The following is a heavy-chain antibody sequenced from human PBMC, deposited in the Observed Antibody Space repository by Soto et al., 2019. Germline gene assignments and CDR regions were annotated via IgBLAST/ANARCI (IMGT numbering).Heavy chain of an antibody. D-gene: IGHD2-2*02. Sequence: GGSLRLSCAASGFTFSGSAMHWVRQASGKGLEWVGRIRSKANSYATAYAASVKGRFTISRDGSKNTAYLQMNSLKTEDTAVYYCTRLGTANCSSTSCYRRPYYYYGMDVWGQGTTVTVSS. CDR3: TRLGTANCSSTSCYRRPYYYYGMDV. V-gene: IGHV3-73*01. J-gene: IGHJ6*02. CDR1: GFTFSGSA. CDR2: IRSKANSYAT.